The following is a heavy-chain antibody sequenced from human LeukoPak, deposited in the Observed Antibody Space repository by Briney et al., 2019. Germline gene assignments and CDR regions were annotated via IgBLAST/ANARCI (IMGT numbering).Heavy chain of an antibody. CDR1: GYTFTSYA. Sequence: ASVKVSCKASGYTFTSYAISWVRQAPGQGLEWMGGIIPIFGTANYAQKFQGRVTITADESTSTAYMELRSLRSDDTAVYYCARDTKRSRARWENLGFDPWGQGTLVTVSS. CDR3: ARDTKRSRARWENLGFDP. CDR2: IIPIFGTA. V-gene: IGHV1-69*13. J-gene: IGHJ5*02. D-gene: IGHD1-26*01.